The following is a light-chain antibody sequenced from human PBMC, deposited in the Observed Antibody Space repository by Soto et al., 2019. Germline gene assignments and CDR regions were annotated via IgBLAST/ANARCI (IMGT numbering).Light chain of an antibody. CDR1: QSFSSW. Sequence: QVAQSPFAVSASIGDRATITCRASQSFSSWLAWYQQKPGKAPKLLIYKASTLKSGVPSRFSGSGSGTEFTLTISSLQPDDFATYYCQHYKSYSEPFVQGTKV. J-gene: IGKJ1*01. CDR3: QHYKSYSEP. CDR2: KAS. V-gene: IGKV1-5*03.